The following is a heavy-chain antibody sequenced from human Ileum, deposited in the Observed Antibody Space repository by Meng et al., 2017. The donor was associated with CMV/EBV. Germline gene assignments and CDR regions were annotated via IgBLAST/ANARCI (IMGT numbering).Heavy chain of an antibody. D-gene: IGHD3-10*01. CDR3: ARDRGNSKWNYFDY. Sequence: APGRGLEWVALILFDGANEYYADSVKGRFTISRDTSKNTLYLQMNSLRADDTAIYYCARDRGNSKWNYFDYWGQGTLVTVFS. V-gene: IGHV3-30-3*01. J-gene: IGHJ4*02. CDR2: ILFDGANE.